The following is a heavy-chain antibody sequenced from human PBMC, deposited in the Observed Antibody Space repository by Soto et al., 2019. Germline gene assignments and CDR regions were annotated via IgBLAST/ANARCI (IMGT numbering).Heavy chain of an antibody. D-gene: IGHD5-18*01. CDR2: FLYTGTT. J-gene: IGHJ4*02. Sequence: PSGTLSLTCTVSGASIDSGSWSWFRQAPGKGLEWIGCFLYTGTTNYNPSLKSRVTLSLEKSKSQFSLRLGSVTAADTAVYYCARHGSTVDTEGAFDYWGQRIQVTVSS. V-gene: IGHV4-59*08. CDR3: ARHGSTVDTEGAFDY. CDR1: GASIDSGS.